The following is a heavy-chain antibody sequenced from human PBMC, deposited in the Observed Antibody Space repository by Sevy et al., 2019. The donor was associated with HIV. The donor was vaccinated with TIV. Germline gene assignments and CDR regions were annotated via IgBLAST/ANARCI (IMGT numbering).Heavy chain of an antibody. CDR1: GFTFSSYA. D-gene: IGHD6-19*01. Sequence: GGSLRLSCAASGFTFSSYAMSWVRQAPGKGLEWVSAISGSGGSTSYADSVKGRFTISRDNSKNTLYLQMNSLRAEDTAVYYCAKGGQWLRGADYYYYMDVWGKGTTVTVSS. J-gene: IGHJ6*03. CDR3: AKGGQWLRGADYYYYMDV. V-gene: IGHV3-23*01. CDR2: ISGSGGST.